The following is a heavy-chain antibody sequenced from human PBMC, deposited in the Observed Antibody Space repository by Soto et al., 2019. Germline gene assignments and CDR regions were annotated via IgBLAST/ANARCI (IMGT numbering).Heavy chain of an antibody. D-gene: IGHD3-22*01. CDR3: ARHPPYDSSGYYYYGFYWFDP. CDR1: GYSFTSYW. CDR2: IDPSDSYT. V-gene: IGHV5-10-1*01. J-gene: IGHJ5*02. Sequence: GESLKISCKGSGYSFTSYWISWVRQMPGKGLEWMGRIDPSDSYTNYSPSFQGHVTISADKSISTAYLQWSSLKASDTAMYYCARHPPYDSSGYYYYGFYWFDPWGKGTLVTVSS.